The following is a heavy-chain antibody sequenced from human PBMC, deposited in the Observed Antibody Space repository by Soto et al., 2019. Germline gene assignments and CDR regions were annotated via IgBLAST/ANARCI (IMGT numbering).Heavy chain of an antibody. D-gene: IGHD5-18*01. CDR3: ARHTAMVVYYYGMDV. J-gene: IGHJ6*02. CDR2: IDPSDSYT. V-gene: IGHV5-10-1*01. CDR1: GYSFTSYW. Sequence: GESLKISCKGSGYSFTSYWISWVRQMPGKGLEWMGRIDPSDSYTNYSPSFQGHVTISAGKSISTAYLQWSSLKASDTAMYYCARHTAMVVYYYGMDVWGQGTTVTVSS.